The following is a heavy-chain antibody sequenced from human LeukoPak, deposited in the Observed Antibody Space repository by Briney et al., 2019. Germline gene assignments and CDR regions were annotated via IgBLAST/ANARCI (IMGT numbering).Heavy chain of an antibody. CDR2: IIPILGIA. V-gene: IGHV1-69*04. CDR1: GGTLSSYA. D-gene: IGHD1-1*01. J-gene: IGHJ4*02. Sequence: SVKVSCKASGGTLSSYAISCVRPAPGQGLEWMGRIIPILGIANYAQKFQGRVTITADISTSTAYMELSSLRSGDTAVYRCARCLERRKDYFDYWGQGTLVTVSS. CDR3: ARCLERRKDYFDY.